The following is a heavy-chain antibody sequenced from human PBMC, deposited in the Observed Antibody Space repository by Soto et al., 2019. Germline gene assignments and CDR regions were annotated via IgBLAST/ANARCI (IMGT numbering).Heavy chain of an antibody. J-gene: IGHJ5*02. CDR1: GYTFTRYA. CDR3: ARNVDYFDP. V-gene: IGHV1-3*04. D-gene: IGHD4-17*01. Sequence: QVQLVQSGAEVKKPGASVKVSCKASGYTFTRYAMHWVRQAPGQGLEWMGWINTGNGNTHYSQKFQGRVTFTRDASATTAYMELSSLXXEDTAVYYCARNVDYFDPWGQGTLVTVSX. CDR2: INTGNGNT.